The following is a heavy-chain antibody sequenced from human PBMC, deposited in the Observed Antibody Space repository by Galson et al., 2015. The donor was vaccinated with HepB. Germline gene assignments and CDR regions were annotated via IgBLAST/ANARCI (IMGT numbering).Heavy chain of an antibody. D-gene: IGHD2-2*01. V-gene: IGHV3-21*01. CDR2: ISSSGTHI. CDR1: GFTFSSYS. J-gene: IGHJ5*02. Sequence: SLRLSCAASGFTFSSYSMNWVRQTPGKGLEWVSFISSSGTHIYYADSVKGRFTVSRDNAKNSLYLQMNSLRVEDTAVYYCARYSDYCSSISCRRVPLYHWGQGTRVTVSS. CDR3: ARYSDYCSSISCRRVPLYH.